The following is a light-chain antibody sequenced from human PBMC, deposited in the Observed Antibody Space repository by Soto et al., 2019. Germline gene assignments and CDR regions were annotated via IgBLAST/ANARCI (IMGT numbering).Light chain of an antibody. CDR1: QSISDT. Sequence: IVMKHSPATLSVSPGGRATLSCRASQSISDTLAWYQQKPGQAPRLLIYSASRGATGFPARFSGSGSGTDFALTISRLQSEDFAVYYCQQYNNWPWTFGQGTKVDIK. CDR2: SAS. J-gene: IGKJ1*01. CDR3: QQYNNWPWT. V-gene: IGKV3-15*01.